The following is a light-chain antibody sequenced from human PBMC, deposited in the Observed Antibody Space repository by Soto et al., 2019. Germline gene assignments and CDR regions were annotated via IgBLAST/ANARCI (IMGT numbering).Light chain of an antibody. CDR2: DVS. Sequence: QSALTQPASVSGSPGQSITISCTGTSSDVGGYNYVSWYQHHPGKAPKLMIYDVSNRPSGVSNRFSGSKSGNTASLTISGLQAEDEADYYCTSYTSRNTLVFGGGTKLTVL. CDR1: SSDVGGYNY. J-gene: IGLJ2*01. CDR3: TSYTSRNTLV. V-gene: IGLV2-14*01.